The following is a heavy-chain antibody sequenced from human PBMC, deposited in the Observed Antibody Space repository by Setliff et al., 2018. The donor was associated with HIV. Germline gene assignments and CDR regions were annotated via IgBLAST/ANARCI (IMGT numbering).Heavy chain of an antibody. Sequence: ASVKVSCKASGYTFTKYAIHWVRQAPGQRLQWMGWINAGNGNTKYSQKFQGRVTITTDTSTSTAYMELRSPRSDDTAVYYCASQQDIQPAIVPFDIWGQGTMVTVSS. CDR1: GYTFTKYA. D-gene: IGHD2-21*02. CDR3: ASQQDIQPAIVPFDI. J-gene: IGHJ3*02. V-gene: IGHV1-3*01. CDR2: INAGNGNT.